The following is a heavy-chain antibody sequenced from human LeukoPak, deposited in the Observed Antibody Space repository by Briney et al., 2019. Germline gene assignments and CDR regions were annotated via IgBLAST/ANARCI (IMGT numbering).Heavy chain of an antibody. D-gene: IGHD3-10*01. J-gene: IGHJ5*02. CDR1: GASISGHF. V-gene: IGHV4-59*11. CDR3: VKVGYGSGTWGWFDP. CDR2: IYSGTV. Sequence: MASETLSLTCNVSGASISGHFWSWIRQSPGKGLECIGYIYSGTVDYNPSLKSRATIPGDTSKNQVSLNLKSVTTVDTAMYYCVKVGYGSGTWGWFDPWGQGIPVTVST.